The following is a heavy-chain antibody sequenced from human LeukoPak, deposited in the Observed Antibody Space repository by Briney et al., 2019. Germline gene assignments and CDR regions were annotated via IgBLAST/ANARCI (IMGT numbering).Heavy chain of an antibody. CDR1: GFTFSSYA. CDR3: AKGSDLYSSGWSLCDY. J-gene: IGHJ4*02. V-gene: IGHV3-23*01. Sequence: TGGSLRLSCAASGFTFSSYAMTWVRQAPGKGLEWVSAISGSGSSTYYADSVKGRFTISRDNSKNTLYLQMNSLRAEDTAVYYCAKGSDLYSSGWSLCDYWGQGTLVTVSS. CDR2: ISGSGSST. D-gene: IGHD6-19*01.